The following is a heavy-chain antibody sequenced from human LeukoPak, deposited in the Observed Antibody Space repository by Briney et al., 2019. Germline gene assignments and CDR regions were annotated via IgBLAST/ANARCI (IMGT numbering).Heavy chain of an antibody. Sequence: SETLSLTCTVSGDSISNYYWSWIRQPPGKGLEWIGYIDYSGSTYYNPSLKSRVTISVDTSKNQFSLKLSSVTAADTAVYYCASYKGGSGRYYKIEARYYHMDVWGKGTTVTISS. CDR3: ASYKGGSGRYYKIEARYYHMDV. D-gene: IGHD3-10*01. V-gene: IGHV4-59*08. J-gene: IGHJ6*03. CDR2: IDYSGST. CDR1: GDSISNYY.